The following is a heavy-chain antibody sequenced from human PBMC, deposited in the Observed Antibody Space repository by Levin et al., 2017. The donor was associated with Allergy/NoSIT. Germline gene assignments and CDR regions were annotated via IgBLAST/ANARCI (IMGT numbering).Heavy chain of an antibody. CDR1: GFTFSSYA. CDR2: ISGSGGST. D-gene: IGHD3-9*01. CDR3: AKGERDDILTGYNY. V-gene: IGHV3-23*01. J-gene: IGHJ4*02. Sequence: GGSLRLSCAASGFTFSSYAMSWVRQAPGKGLEWVSAISGSGGSTYYADSVKGRFTISRDNSKNTLYLQMNSLRAEDTAVYYCAKGERDDILTGYNYWGQGTLVTVSS.